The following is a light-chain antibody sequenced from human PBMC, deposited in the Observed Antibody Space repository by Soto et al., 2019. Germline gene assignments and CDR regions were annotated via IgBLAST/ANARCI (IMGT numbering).Light chain of an antibody. CDR2: DAS. J-gene: IGKJ1*01. Sequence: DIQMTQSPSTLSASVGDRVTITCRASQSIGSWLAWYQQKPGKAPKFLIYDASNLEAGVPSRFSGSGSVTEFTLTISSLQPDDFATYYCQQYDSYSPTFGQGTKVEIK. CDR3: QQYDSYSPT. V-gene: IGKV1-5*01. CDR1: QSIGSW.